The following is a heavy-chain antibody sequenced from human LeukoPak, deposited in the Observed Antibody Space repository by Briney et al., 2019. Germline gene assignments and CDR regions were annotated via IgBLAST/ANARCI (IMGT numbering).Heavy chain of an antibody. CDR2: ISSSSSYI. CDR1: GGSISSYY. V-gene: IGHV3-21*01. J-gene: IGHJ4*02. D-gene: IGHD3-22*01. Sequence: PSETLSLTCTVSGGSISSYYWSWIRQAPGKGLEWVSSISSSSSYIYYADSVKGRFTISRDNAKNSLYLQMNSLRAEDTAVYYCARGRGSYYYDSSGYGGYWGQGTLVTVSS. CDR3: ARGRGSYYYDSSGYGGY.